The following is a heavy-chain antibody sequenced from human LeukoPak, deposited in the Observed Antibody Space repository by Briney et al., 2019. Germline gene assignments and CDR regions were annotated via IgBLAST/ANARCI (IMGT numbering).Heavy chain of an antibody. CDR3: ARGVQVGYSYGYSFDY. V-gene: IGHV3-48*01. J-gene: IGHJ4*02. CDR2: ISSSSSTI. D-gene: IGHD5-18*01. CDR1: GFTFSSYS. Sequence: GGSLRLSCAASGFTFSSYSMNWVRQAPGKGLEWVSYISSSSSTIYYADSVKGRFTISRDNAKNSLYLQMNSLRAEDTAVYYCARGVQVGYSYGYSFDYWGQGTLVTVSS.